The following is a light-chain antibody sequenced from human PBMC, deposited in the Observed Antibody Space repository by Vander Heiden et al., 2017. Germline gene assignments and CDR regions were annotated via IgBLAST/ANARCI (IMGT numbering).Light chain of an antibody. J-gene: IGLJ1*01. CDR1: SSYVGGYNY. Sequence: HSPLTQPSSVSGSPGPSIPISCTATSSYVGGYNYGSWYQQHPGNAPKLMFYDVSNRPSGVSNRFSGSKSGNTASMTTSGLQAEDEDDYYCSSYTSSSPYVFGTGTKITVL. CDR3: SSYTSSSPYV. V-gene: IGLV2-14*01. CDR2: DVS.